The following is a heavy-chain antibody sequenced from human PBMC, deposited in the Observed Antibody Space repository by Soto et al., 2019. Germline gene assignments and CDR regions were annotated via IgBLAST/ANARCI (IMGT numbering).Heavy chain of an antibody. J-gene: IGHJ5*02. CDR2: ITHSGSS. CDR1: GGSFSGYN. V-gene: IGHV4-34*01. Sequence: PSETLSLTGAVYGGSFSGYNWSWIRQAPGKGLEWIGEITHSGSSNYNPSLKSRVTISVDTAKNQFSLKLSSVTAADTAVYYCARGLDTWGQGTLVTVSS. CDR3: ARGLDT.